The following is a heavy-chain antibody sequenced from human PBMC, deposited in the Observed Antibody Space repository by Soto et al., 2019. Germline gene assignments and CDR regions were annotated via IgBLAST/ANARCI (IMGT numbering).Heavy chain of an antibody. CDR2: ISSNGGST. Sequence: PGGSLRLSCAASGFTFSSYAMHWVRQAPGKGLEYVSAISSNGGSTYYANSVKGRFTISRDNSKNTLYLQMGSLRAEDMAVYYCARVGRGYSGYDYRYFDYWGQGTLVTVSS. CDR3: ARVGRGYSGYDYRYFDY. V-gene: IGHV3-64*01. J-gene: IGHJ4*02. D-gene: IGHD5-12*01. CDR1: GFTFSSYA.